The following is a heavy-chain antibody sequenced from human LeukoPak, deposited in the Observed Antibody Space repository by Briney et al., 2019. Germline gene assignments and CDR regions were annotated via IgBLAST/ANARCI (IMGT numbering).Heavy chain of an antibody. J-gene: IGHJ5*02. V-gene: IGHV3-73*01. CDR2: IRSKANSYAT. CDR3: TRRDFDWLREDWFDP. D-gene: IGHD3-9*01. CDR1: GFTFSGSV. Sequence: GGSLRLSCAASGFTFSGSVMHWVRQASGKGLEWVSRIRSKANSYATAYAASVKGRFTISRDDSKNTAYLQMNSLKTEDTAVYYCTRRDFDWLREDWFDPWGQGTLVTVSS.